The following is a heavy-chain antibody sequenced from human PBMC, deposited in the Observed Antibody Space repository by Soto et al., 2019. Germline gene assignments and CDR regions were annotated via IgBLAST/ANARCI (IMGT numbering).Heavy chain of an antibody. J-gene: IGHJ4*02. Sequence: QVQLQESGPGLVKPSETLSLTCTVSGGSISSYYWSWIRQPPGKGLEWIGYIYYSGSTNYNPSLKSRVTISVXTXKHXFSLKLSSVTAADTAVYYCASTAHSSGWYSGGFDYWGQGTLVTVSS. V-gene: IGHV4-59*01. CDR3: ASTAHSSGWYSGGFDY. D-gene: IGHD6-19*01. CDR2: IYYSGST. CDR1: GGSISSYY.